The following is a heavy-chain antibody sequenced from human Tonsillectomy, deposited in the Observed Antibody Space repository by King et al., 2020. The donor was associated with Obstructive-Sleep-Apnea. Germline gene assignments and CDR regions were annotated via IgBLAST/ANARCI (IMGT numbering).Heavy chain of an antibody. J-gene: IGHJ4*02. CDR2: IYYSGST. V-gene: IGHV4-39*07. Sequence: QLQESGPGLVKPSETLSLTCTVSSGSISGSSYYWDWIRQPPGKGLEWIGSIYYSGSTYYNPSLKSRLTMSVDTSKNQFSLKLSSVTAADTAVYYCARKLRYFDWLSKGYFGYWGQGTLVTVSS. D-gene: IGHD3-9*01. CDR3: ARKLRYFDWLSKGYFGY. CDR1: SGSISGSSYY.